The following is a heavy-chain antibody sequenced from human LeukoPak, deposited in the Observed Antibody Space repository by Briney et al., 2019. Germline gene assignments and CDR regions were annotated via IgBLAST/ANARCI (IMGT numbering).Heavy chain of an antibody. CDR3: ARGEGYSYSDDYYFFYMDV. D-gene: IGHD5-18*01. V-gene: IGHV4-34*01. CDR2: INHSGST. Sequence: SETLSLTCAVYGGSFSGYYWSWIRQPPGKGLEWIGEINHSGSTNYNPSLKSRVTISVDTSKNQFSLKVSSVTAADTAVYYCARGEGYSYSDDYYFFYMDVWGKGTTVTVSS. CDR1: GGSFSGYY. J-gene: IGHJ6*03.